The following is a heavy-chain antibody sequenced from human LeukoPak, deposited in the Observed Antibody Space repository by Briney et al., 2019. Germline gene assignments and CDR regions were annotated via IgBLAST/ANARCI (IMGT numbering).Heavy chain of an antibody. CDR1: GGTFSSYA. V-gene: IGHV1-69*13. J-gene: IGHJ6*03. CDR2: IIPIFGTA. Sequence: ASVKVSCKASGGTFSSYAISWVRQAPGQGLEWMGGIIPIFGTANYAQKFQGRVTITADESTSTAYMELSSLRSEDTAVYYCAATVVVVAADYYYHYMDVWGKGTTVTVSS. CDR3: AATVVVVAADYYYHYMDV. D-gene: IGHD2-15*01.